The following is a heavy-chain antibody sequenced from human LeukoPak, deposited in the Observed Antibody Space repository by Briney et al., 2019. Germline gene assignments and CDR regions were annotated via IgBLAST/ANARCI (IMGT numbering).Heavy chain of an antibody. V-gene: IGHV3-21*01. CDR2: ISSSSSYI. CDR1: GFTFSSYS. CDR3: ARDLCDLNWFDP. J-gene: IGHJ5*02. Sequence: PGGSLRFSCAASGFTFSSYSMNWVRQAPGKGPEWVSSISSSSSYIYYADSVKGRFTISRDNAKNSLYLQMNSLRAEDTAVYYCARDLCDLNWFDPWGKGTLVTVSS.